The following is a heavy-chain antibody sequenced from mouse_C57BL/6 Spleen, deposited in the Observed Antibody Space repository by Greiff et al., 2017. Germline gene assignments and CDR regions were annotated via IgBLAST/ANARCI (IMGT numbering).Heavy chain of an antibody. Sequence: DVKLVESGGGLVKPGGSLKLPCAASGFAFSDYGMHWVRQAPEKGLEWVAYISSGSSTIYYADTVKGRFTISRDNAKNTLFLQMTSLRSEDTAMYYCARGGFGGCAYWGQGTLVTVSA. CDR2: ISSGSSTI. D-gene: IGHD3-1*01. J-gene: IGHJ3*01. CDR3: ARGGFGGCAY. CDR1: GFAFSDYG. V-gene: IGHV5-17*01.